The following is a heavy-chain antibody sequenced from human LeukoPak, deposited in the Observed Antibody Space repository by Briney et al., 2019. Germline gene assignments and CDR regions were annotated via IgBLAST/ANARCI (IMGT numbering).Heavy chain of an antibody. Sequence: PSETLSLTCTVSGGSISSHYWSWIRQPPGKGLEWIGYIYYSGSTNYSPSLKSRVTISVDTSKNQISMKLNSVTAADTAVYYCARDPSSSSEPYYFDYWGQGTLVTVSS. D-gene: IGHD6-6*01. CDR1: GGSISSHY. CDR3: ARDPSSSSEPYYFDY. CDR2: IYYSGST. V-gene: IGHV4-59*11. J-gene: IGHJ4*02.